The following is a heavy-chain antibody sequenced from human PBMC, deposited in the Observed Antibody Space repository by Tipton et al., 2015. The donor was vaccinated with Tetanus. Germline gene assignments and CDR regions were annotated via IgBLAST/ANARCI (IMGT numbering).Heavy chain of an antibody. J-gene: IGHJ4*02. CDR1: GFTFDDYA. CDR3: AKDISYGYSGRNAYFDY. Sequence: SLRLSCAASGFTFDDYAMHWVRQAPGKGLEWVSGISWNSGSIGYADSVKGRFTISRDNAKNSLYLQMNSLRAEDTALYYCAKDISYGYSGRNAYFDYWGQGTLVTVSS. D-gene: IGHD1-26*01. V-gene: IGHV3-9*01. CDR2: ISWNSGSI.